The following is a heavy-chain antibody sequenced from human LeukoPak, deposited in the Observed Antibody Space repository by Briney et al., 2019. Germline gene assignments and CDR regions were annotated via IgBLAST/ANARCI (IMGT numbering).Heavy chain of an antibody. D-gene: IGHD3-16*01. V-gene: IGHV3-7*03. Sequence: PGGSLRLSCAASGFTFSNAWMNWARQAPGKGLEWVASINHNGNVNYYVDSVKGRFTISRVNAKNSLYLQMSNLRAEDTAVYFCARGGGLDVWGQGATVTVSS. CDR2: INHNGNVN. J-gene: IGHJ6*02. CDR3: ARGGGLDV. CDR1: GFTFSNAW.